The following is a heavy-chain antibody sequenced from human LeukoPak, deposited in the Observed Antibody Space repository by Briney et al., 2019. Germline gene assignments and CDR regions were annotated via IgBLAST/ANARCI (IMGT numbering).Heavy chain of an antibody. CDR1: GFTFNNYA. CDR2: ITDSGGNT. CDR3: AKAASSSWPSYYYGMDV. J-gene: IGHJ6*02. D-gene: IGHD6-13*01. V-gene: IGHV3-23*01. Sequence: PGGSLRLSCAASGFTFNNYAMSWVRQAPGKGLEWVSVITDSGGNTYYADSVKGRFTISKDNSKNTVYLQMSSLRVDDTAVYYCAKAASSSWPSYYYGMDVWGQGTTVTVSS.